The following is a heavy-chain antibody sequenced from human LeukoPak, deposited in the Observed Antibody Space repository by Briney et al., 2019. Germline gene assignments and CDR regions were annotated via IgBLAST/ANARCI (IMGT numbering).Heavy chain of an antibody. Sequence: SETLTLTCMVSGGSISSYYWSWIRQPPGKGLEWIGYIYHTGSTKYNPSLKSRVTISVDTSKNQFSLKLSSVTAAHTAVYYCARQYYYESSGFWYWGQGTLVTVSS. D-gene: IGHD3-22*01. CDR3: ARQYYYESSGFWY. CDR2: IYHTGST. J-gene: IGHJ4*02. CDR1: GGSISSYY. V-gene: IGHV4-59*01.